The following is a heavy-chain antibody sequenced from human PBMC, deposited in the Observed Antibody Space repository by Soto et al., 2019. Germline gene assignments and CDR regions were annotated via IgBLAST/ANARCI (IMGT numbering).Heavy chain of an antibody. CDR2: IIPIFGTA. J-gene: IGHJ4*02. Sequence: ASVKVSCKASGGTFSSYAISWVRQAPGQGLEWMGGIIPIFGTANYAQKFQGRVTITADESTSTAYMELSSLRSEDTAVYYCARMSAVAGTIGYWGQGTLVTVSS. CDR3: ARMSAVAGTIGY. D-gene: IGHD6-19*01. V-gene: IGHV1-69*13. CDR1: GGTFSSYA.